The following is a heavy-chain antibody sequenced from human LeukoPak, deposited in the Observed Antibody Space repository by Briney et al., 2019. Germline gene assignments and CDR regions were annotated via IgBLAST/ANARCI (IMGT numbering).Heavy chain of an antibody. J-gene: IGHJ5*02. Sequence: GGSLRLSCEASGFTFSSYWMSWVRQAPGKGLEWVANIKQDGSEKYYVDSVKGRFTISRDNAKNSLYLQMNSLRAEDTAVYYCARIGTGIAVAGTGWFDPWGQGTLVTVSS. V-gene: IGHV3-7*01. CDR3: ARIGTGIAVAGTGWFDP. CDR1: GFTFSSYW. CDR2: IKQDGSEK. D-gene: IGHD6-19*01.